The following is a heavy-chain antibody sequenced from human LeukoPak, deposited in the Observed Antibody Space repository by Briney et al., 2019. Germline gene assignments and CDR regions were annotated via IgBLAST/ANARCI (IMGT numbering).Heavy chain of an antibody. CDR3: ARERLWFGTQLYFDH. CDR2: INHSGST. D-gene: IGHD3-10*01. V-gene: IGHV4-34*01. CDR1: GGSFSGYY. Sequence: SETLSLTCAVYGGSFSGYYWSWIRQPPGKGLEWIGEINHSGSTNYNPSLKSRVTISVDTSKNQFSLKLSSVTAADTAVYYCARERLWFGTQLYFDHWGQGTLVTVSS. J-gene: IGHJ4*02.